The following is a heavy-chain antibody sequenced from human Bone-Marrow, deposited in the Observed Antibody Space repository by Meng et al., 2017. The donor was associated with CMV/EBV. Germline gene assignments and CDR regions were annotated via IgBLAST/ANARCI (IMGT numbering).Heavy chain of an antibody. CDR2: TYYRSQWFN. CDR3: SRGEDDSSGSTLLAFDF. CDR1: GDSVSSNTAA. Sequence: SPTLSLTCAVSGDSVSSNTAAWNWIRQSPSRGLEWLGRTYYRSQWFNDYAVSVKGRISISSDTSKNQFSLPMNSVTPEDTAVYYCSRGEDDSSGSTLLAFDFWGRGTMVPVSS. D-gene: IGHD3-22*01. V-gene: IGHV6-1*01. J-gene: IGHJ3*01.